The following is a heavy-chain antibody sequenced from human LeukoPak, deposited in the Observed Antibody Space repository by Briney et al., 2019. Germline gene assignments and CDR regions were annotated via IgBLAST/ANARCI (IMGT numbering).Heavy chain of an antibody. CDR1: GGSISTYY. CDR3: ARNKEDY. J-gene: IGHJ4*02. V-gene: IGHV4-59*12. Sequence: SETLSLTCTVSGGSISTYYWNWIRQPPGKGLEWIGYIYHSGSTNYNPSLQSRVTISVDTSKNQFSLNLNSVTAADTAVYYCARNKEDYWGQGTLVTVSS. CDR2: IYHSGST. D-gene: IGHD1/OR15-1a*01.